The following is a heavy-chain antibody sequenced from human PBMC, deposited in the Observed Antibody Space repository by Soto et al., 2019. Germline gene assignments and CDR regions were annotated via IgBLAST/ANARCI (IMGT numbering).Heavy chain of an antibody. CDR1: VGTFSSYS. V-gene: IGHV1-69*04. D-gene: IGHD2-2*01. Sequence: SVKVSCKASVGTFSSYSFSWVRQAPGQGLEWMGRVIPILGMANYAQKVQGRVTITADKSTSTVYMEMSSLRSEDTAVYYCARGGAVVVPGAVDRHNWFDPWGQGTLVTVSS. CDR2: VIPILGMA. J-gene: IGHJ5*02. CDR3: ARGGAVVVPGAVDRHNWFDP.